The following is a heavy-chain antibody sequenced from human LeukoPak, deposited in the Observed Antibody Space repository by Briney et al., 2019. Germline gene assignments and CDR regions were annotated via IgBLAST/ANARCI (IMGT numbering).Heavy chain of an antibody. CDR3: ARVEVGGDYFKFDY. V-gene: IGHV3-74*01. D-gene: IGHD2-21*02. J-gene: IGHJ4*02. CDR1: GFTFSSYW. CDR2: TNSDETTT. Sequence: PGGSLRLSCTASGFTFSSYWMHWVRQAPGKGLVWVSRTNSDETTTNYADSVKGRFTISRDNAKNTLYLQMNSLRAEDTALYYCARVEVGGDYFKFDYWGQGTLVTVSS.